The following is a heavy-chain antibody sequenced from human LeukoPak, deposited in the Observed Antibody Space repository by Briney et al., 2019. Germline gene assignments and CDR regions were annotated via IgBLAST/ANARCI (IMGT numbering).Heavy chain of an antibody. J-gene: IGHJ4*02. CDR3: AKGRERRGYSSSWYLLSDY. D-gene: IGHD6-13*01. Sequence: GGSLRLSCAASGFTFSSYAMSWVRQAPGKGLEWASAISGSGGSTYYEDSVKGRFTISRDNSKNTLYLQMNSLRAEDTAVYYCAKGRERRGYSSSWYLLSDYWGQGTLVTVSS. CDR1: GFTFSSYA. V-gene: IGHV3-23*01. CDR2: ISGSGGST.